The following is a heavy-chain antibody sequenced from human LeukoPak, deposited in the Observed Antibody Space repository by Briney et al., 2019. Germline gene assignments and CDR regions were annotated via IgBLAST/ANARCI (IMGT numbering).Heavy chain of an antibody. D-gene: IGHD3-3*01. Sequence: GGCLRLSCAASGFTFSTYVMNWFRQAPGKGLEWVSTISVGAEYIFYADSVKGRFTISRDDSNNALYLQMHSLRAEDTALYYCASGPPFLKYFEYWGQGTLVTVSS. CDR1: GFTFSTYV. CDR3: ASGPPFLKYFEY. V-gene: IGHV3-23*01. J-gene: IGHJ4*02. CDR2: ISVGAEYI.